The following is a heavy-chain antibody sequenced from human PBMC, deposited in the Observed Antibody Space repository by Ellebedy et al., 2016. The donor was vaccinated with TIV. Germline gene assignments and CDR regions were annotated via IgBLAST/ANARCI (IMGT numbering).Heavy chain of an antibody. Sequence: GESLKISXAASGFTFSIYSVAWVRQAPGKGLEWVSYISSTSGTIYYADSVKGRFTISRDNARNSLYLQMNSLGDEDTAVYYCAKARAAAYYYYYGMDVWGQGTTVTVSS. CDR1: GFTFSIYS. CDR3: AKARAAAYYYYYGMDV. D-gene: IGHD2-2*01. V-gene: IGHV3-48*02. CDR2: ISSTSGTI. J-gene: IGHJ6*02.